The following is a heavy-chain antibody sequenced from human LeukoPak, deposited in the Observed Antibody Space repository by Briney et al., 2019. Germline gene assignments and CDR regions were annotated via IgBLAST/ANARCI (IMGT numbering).Heavy chain of an antibody. CDR1: GFTFSGFW. CDR3: AREEKGSGGSYYYYGMDV. V-gene: IGHV3-74*01. D-gene: IGHD2-15*01. Sequence: GGSLRLSCAASGFTFSGFWMHWVRQAPGKGLVWDSLINSDGSSTSYADSVKGRFTISRDNAKNTLYLQMNSLRAEDTAVYYCAREEKGSGGSYYYYGMDVSGQGTTVTVSS. CDR2: INSDGSST. J-gene: IGHJ6*02.